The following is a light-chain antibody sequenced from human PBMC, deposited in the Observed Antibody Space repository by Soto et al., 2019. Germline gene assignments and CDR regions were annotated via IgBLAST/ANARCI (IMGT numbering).Light chain of an antibody. J-gene: IGLJ2*01. CDR3: CSYTSNTVV. V-gene: IGLV2-11*01. CDR2: DVS. Sequence: QSALTQPRSVSGSPGQSVTISCTGTSSDVGGYNYVSWYQQHPGKAPKLMIYDVSKRPSGVPDRFSGSKSGNTASLTISGLQAEDEADYYCCSYTSNTVVFGGGTQLTVL. CDR1: SSDVGGYNY.